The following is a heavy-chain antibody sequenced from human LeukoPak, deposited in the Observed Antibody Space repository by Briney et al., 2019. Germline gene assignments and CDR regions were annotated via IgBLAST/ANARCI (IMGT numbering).Heavy chain of an antibody. V-gene: IGHV3-30*04. CDR2: ISSTGTNQ. Sequence: HPGKSLRLSCAVSGSSLDKYAMHWVRQAPGKGLEWVAVISSTGTNQYYADSVKGRFTISRDNSKNTLYLQMNSLRAEDTAVYYCAKAQTRGRYSGVWGRLIPAYWGQGTLVTVSS. CDR1: GSSLDKYA. D-gene: IGHD3-16*01. CDR3: AKAQTRGRYSGVWGRLIPAY. J-gene: IGHJ4*02.